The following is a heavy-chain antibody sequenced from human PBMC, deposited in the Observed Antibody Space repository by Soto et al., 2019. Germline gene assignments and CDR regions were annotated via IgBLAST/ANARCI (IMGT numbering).Heavy chain of an antibody. CDR2: IYHSGST. Sequence: SETLSLTCAVSGYSISSGYYWGWIRQPPGKGLEWIGSIYHSGSTYYNPSLKSRVTISVDTSKNQFSLKLSSVTASDTAVYYCATTGGRVGYYGMDVWGQGTTVTVS. CDR1: GYSISSGYY. D-gene: IGHD3-16*01. CDR3: ATTGGRVGYYGMDV. V-gene: IGHV4-38-2*01. J-gene: IGHJ6*02.